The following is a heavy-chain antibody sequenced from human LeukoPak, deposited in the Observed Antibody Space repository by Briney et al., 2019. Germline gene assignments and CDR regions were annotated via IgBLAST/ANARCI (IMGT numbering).Heavy chain of an antibody. D-gene: IGHD4-23*01. CDR2: INPNSGGT. Sequence: ASVKVSCKASGYTFTGYYMHWVRQAPGQGHEWMGRINPNSGGTNYAQKFQGRVTMTRDTSISTAYMELSRLRSDDTAVYYCASTVAVTGSGFDYWGQGTLVTVSS. CDR3: ASTVAVTGSGFDY. CDR1: GYTFTGYY. J-gene: IGHJ4*02. V-gene: IGHV1-2*06.